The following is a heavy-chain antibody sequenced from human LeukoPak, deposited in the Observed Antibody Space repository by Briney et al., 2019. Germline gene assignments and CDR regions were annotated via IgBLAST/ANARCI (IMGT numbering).Heavy chain of an antibody. D-gene: IGHD3-22*01. CDR1: RFTFRNYA. Sequence: GGSLRLSCVASRFTFRNYAMSWVRQSPGKGLEWISAISNDGVYTFHADSVKGRLTISRDNSKNTLYLQMDSLRAEDTAIYYCAKGSSGGRPYYFDYWGQGTLVTVSS. V-gene: IGHV3-23*01. CDR2: ISNDGVYT. CDR3: AKGSSGGRPYYFDY. J-gene: IGHJ4*02.